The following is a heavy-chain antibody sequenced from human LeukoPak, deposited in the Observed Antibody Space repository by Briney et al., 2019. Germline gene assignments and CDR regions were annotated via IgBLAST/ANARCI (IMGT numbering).Heavy chain of an antibody. Sequence: SETLSLTRSVSGGSITGFYWSWIRQPPGQGLEWIGYIHSNGGTNYNPSLKSRLTMSVDTSKNQFSLNLNSVTAADTAVYYCARHVSGIFGSRGDFDSWGQGTLVTVSS. D-gene: IGHD3-10*01. CDR2: IHSNGGT. CDR1: GGSITGFY. CDR3: ARHVSGIFGSRGDFDS. V-gene: IGHV4-59*08. J-gene: IGHJ4*02.